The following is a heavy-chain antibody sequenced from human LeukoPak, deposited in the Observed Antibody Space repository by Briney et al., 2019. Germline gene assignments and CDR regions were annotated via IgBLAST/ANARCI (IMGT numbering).Heavy chain of an antibody. CDR1: GYTFTGYY. CDR3: ARGRRELLFDY. D-gene: IGHD1-26*01. J-gene: IGHJ4*02. V-gene: IGHV1-18*04. CDR2: ISAYNGNT. Sequence: ASVKVSCKASGYTFTGYYMHWVRQAPGQGLEWMGWISAYNGNTNYAQKLQGRVTMTTDTSTSTAYMELRSLRSDDTAVYYCARGRRELLFDYWGQGTLVTVSS.